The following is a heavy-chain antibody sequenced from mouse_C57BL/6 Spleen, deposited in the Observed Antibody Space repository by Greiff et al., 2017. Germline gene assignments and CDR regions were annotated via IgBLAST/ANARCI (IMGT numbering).Heavy chain of an antibody. CDR2: IYPGDGDT. J-gene: IGHJ3*01. CDR3: ARRGEEGFAY. V-gene: IGHV1-82*01. CDR1: GYAFSSSW. Sequence: VQLQESGPELVKPGASVKISCKASGYAFSSSWMTWVQQRPGKGLEWIGRIYPGDGDTNYTGKFKGKATLTADKSSSTAYMQLSSLTSEDAAVYFCARRGEEGFAYWGQGTLVTVSA.